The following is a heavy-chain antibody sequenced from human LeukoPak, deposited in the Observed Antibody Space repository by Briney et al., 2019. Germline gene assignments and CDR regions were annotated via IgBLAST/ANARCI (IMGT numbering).Heavy chain of an antibody. Sequence: PGGSLRLSCAASGFTFSNDGMHWVRRAPGKGLEWVTFVRYDGSGEYYAESVKGRFTISRDNSKSTVFLRMKSLRVEDTAIYSCAKVGSGLYGVDYWGQGTLVTVSS. CDR2: VRYDGSGE. CDR3: AKVGSGLYGVDY. CDR1: GFTFSNDG. D-gene: IGHD6-19*01. V-gene: IGHV3-30*02. J-gene: IGHJ4*02.